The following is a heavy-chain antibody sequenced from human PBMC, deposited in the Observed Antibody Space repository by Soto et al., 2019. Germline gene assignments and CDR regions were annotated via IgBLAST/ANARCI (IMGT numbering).Heavy chain of an antibody. J-gene: IGHJ6*02. D-gene: IGHD2-2*01. CDR3: ARSQGSSTSLEIYYYYYYGMDV. Sequence: QVQLVQSGAEVKKPGSSVKVSCKASGGTFSSYAISWVRQAPGQGLEWIGGIIPISGTANYAQKFQGRVTITADESTSTVYMELSSLRSEDTAVYFCARSQGSSTSLEIYYYYYYGMDVWGQGTTVTVSS. CDR1: GGTFSSYA. V-gene: IGHV1-69*01. CDR2: IIPISGTA.